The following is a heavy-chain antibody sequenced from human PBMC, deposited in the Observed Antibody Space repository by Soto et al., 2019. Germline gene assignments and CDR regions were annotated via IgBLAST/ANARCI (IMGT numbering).Heavy chain of an antibody. J-gene: IGHJ4*02. Sequence: PSETLSLTCTVSGGSISRYYLSWIRQPPGKGLEWIGYIYYSGSTNYNPSLKSRVTISVDTSKNQFSLKLSSVTAADTAVYYCARHVRGYYYDSSGYYSGFDYWGQGTLVTVSS. CDR1: GGSISRYY. V-gene: IGHV4-59*08. CDR3: ARHVRGYYYDSSGYYSGFDY. D-gene: IGHD3-22*01. CDR2: IYYSGST.